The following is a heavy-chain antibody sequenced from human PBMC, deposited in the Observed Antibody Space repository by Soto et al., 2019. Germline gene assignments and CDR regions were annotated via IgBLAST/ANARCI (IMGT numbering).Heavy chain of an antibody. Sequence: SVKGSCKASGGTFSSYAISWVRQAPGQGLEWMGGIIPIFGTANYAQKFQGRVTITADESTSTAYMELSSLRSEDTAVYYCVRDCRVYGDYYYYVLDVWGQGTTVIV. V-gene: IGHV1-69*01. CDR3: VRDCRVYGDYYYYVLDV. D-gene: IGHD4-17*01. CDR1: GGTFSSYA. CDR2: IIPIFGTA. J-gene: IGHJ6*01.